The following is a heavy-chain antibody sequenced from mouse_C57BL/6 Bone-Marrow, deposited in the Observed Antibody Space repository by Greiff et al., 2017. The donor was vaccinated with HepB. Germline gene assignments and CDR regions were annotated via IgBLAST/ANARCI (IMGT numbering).Heavy chain of an antibody. CDR1: GFTFSSYA. CDR3: ARGLITTVVAPFDY. Sequence: EVKLVESGGGLVKPGGSLKLSYAASGFTFSSYAMSWVRQTPEKRLEWVATISDGGSYTYYPDNVKGRFTISRDNAKNNLYLQMSHLKSEDTAMYYCARGLITTVVAPFDYWGQGTTLTVSS. V-gene: IGHV5-4*03. D-gene: IGHD1-1*01. J-gene: IGHJ2*01. CDR2: ISDGGSYT.